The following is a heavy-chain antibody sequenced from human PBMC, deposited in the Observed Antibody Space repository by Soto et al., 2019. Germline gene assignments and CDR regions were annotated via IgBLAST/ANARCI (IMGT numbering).Heavy chain of an antibody. V-gene: IGHV4-31*03. J-gene: IGHJ4*02. CDR3: ASMYYYDSSGYFNY. CDR1: GVSISSGGYY. Sequence: CTVSGVSISSGGYYWSWIRQHPGKGLEWIGYIYYSGSTYYNPSLQSRVAISVDTSKNQFSLKLSSVTAADTAVYYCASMYYYDSSGYFNYWGQGTLVTVSS. D-gene: IGHD3-22*01. CDR2: IYYSGST.